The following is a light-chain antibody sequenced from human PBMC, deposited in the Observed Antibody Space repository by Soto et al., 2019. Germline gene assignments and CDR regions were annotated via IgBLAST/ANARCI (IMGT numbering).Light chain of an antibody. J-gene: IGKJ1*01. V-gene: IGKV3-20*01. CDR3: QQYGSSPPLT. CDR1: QYVTSSY. CDR2: GAS. Sequence: EIVLTQSPGTLSLSPGERATLSCRASQYVTSSYLAWYQHKPGQAPRLLIYGASNRATGIPDRFSGSVSGTYFTLTISRLEPEDFALYSCQQYGSSPPLTFGQGTKVEIK.